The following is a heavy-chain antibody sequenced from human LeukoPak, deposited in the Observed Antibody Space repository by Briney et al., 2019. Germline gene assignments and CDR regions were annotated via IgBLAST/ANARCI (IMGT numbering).Heavy chain of an antibody. CDR1: GGTFSSYA. D-gene: IGHD3-22*01. J-gene: IGHJ4*02. CDR3: ARVRDSSGYVDY. CDR2: IIPIFGTA. Sequence: GSSVKVSCKASGGTFSSYAISWVRQAPGQGLEWMGGIIPIFGTANYAQKFQGRVTITADESASTAYMELSSLRSEDTAVYYCARVRDSSGYVDYWGQGTLVTVSS. V-gene: IGHV1-69*13.